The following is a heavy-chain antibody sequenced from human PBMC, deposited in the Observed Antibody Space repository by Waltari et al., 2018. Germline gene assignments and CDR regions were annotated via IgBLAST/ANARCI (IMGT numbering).Heavy chain of an antibody. V-gene: IGHV3-74*01. CDR2: INSDGSST. Sequence: EVQLVESGGGLVQPGGSLRLSCAASGFTFSSYWMHWVRQAPGKGLVWVSRINSDGSSTSYADSVKGRFTSSRDNAKNTLYLQMNSLRAEDTAVYYCAVASTPKYCSGGSCYFDYWGQGTLVTVSS. D-gene: IGHD2-15*01. J-gene: IGHJ4*02. CDR1: GFTFSSYW. CDR3: AVASTPKYCSGGSCYFDY.